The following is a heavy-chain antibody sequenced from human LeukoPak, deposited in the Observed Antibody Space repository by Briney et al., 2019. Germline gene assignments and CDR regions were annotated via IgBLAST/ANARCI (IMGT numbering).Heavy chain of an antibody. CDR2: INHSGST. Sequence: GEINHSGSTNYNPSLKSRVTISVDTSKNQFSLKLSSVTAADTAVYYCARLPSLYYYYYMDVWGKGTTVTVSS. J-gene: IGHJ6*03. V-gene: IGHV4-34*01. CDR3: ARLPSLYYYYYMDV.